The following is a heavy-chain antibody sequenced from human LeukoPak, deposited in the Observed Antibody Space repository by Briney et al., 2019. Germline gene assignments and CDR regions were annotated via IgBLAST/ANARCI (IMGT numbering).Heavy chain of an antibody. V-gene: IGHV4-34*01. CDR3: ARALQVGRWFGGNWFDP. CDR1: GGSFSGYY. CDR2: FNHSGST. J-gene: IGHJ5*02. Sequence: PSETLSLTCAVYGGSFSGYYWSWIRQPPGKGLEWIGEFNHSGSTNYNPSLKSRVTISVDTSKNQFSLKLSSVTAADTAVYYCARALQVGRWFGGNWFDPWGQGTLVTVSS. D-gene: IGHD3-10*01.